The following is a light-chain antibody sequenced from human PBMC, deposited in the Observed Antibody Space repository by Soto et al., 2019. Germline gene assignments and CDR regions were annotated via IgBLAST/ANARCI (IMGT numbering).Light chain of an antibody. CDR2: GAS. CDR3: QQYGNSPWT. Sequence: EIVLTQSPGTLSLSPGERSTLSCRASQRVSSSSLAWYQQKPGQAPRLLIYGASNRATGIPDMFSGSGYGTDFTLTISRLEPEDFAVYYCQQYGNSPWTLGQGTTVQI. V-gene: IGKV3-20*01. J-gene: IGKJ1*01. CDR1: QRVSSSS.